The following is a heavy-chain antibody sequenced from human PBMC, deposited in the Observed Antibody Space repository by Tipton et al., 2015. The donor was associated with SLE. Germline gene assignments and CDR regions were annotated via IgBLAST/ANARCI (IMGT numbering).Heavy chain of an antibody. CDR3: ARSLELPPYYYFYGMDV. V-gene: IGHV1-69*05. D-gene: IGHD3-3*01. CDR1: GGTFSSYA. J-gene: IGHJ6*02. Sequence: QSGAEVKKPGSSVKVSCKASGGTFSSYAISWVRQAPGQGLEWMGGIIPIFGTANYAQKFQGRVTITTDESTSTAYMELSSLRSEDTAVYYCARSLELPPYYYFYGMDVCGQGTTVTVSS. CDR2: IIPIFGTA.